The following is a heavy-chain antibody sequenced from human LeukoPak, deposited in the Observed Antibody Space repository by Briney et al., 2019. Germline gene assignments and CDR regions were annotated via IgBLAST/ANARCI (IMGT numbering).Heavy chain of an antibody. CDR1: GFTFSSYE. Sequence: GGSLRLSCAASGFTFSSYEMNWVRQAPGKGLEWVSYISSSGSTIYYADSVKGRFTISRDNAKNSLYLQMNSLRAEDTAVYYCARAQYYDILTGYYKESNYFDYWGQGTLVTVSS. CDR2: ISSSGSTI. V-gene: IGHV3-48*03. J-gene: IGHJ4*02. CDR3: ARAQYYDILTGYYKESNYFDY. D-gene: IGHD3-9*01.